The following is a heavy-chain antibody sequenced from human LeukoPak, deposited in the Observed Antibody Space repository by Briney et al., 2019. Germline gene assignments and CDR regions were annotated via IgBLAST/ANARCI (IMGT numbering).Heavy chain of an antibody. CDR1: GFTFSSYE. CDR2: ISESGSAI. J-gene: IGHJ3*02. V-gene: IGHV3-48*03. D-gene: IGHD6-19*01. CDR3: ARTTSIAVAGTGAFDI. Sequence: GGSLRLSCAASGFTFSSYEMNWVRLAPGKGLEWVSYISESGSAIYYADSVKGRFTISRDNAKNSLYLQMNSLRAEDTAVYYCARTTSIAVAGTGAFDIWGQGTMVTISS.